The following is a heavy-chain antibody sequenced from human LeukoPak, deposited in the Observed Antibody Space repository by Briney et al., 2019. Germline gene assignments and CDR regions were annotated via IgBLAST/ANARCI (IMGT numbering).Heavy chain of an antibody. CDR2: IIPIFGTA. D-gene: IGHD4-17*01. CDR1: GGTFSSYA. V-gene: IGHV1-69*13. CDR3: ARLAYGDFLFDY. J-gene: IGHJ4*02. Sequence: SVKVSCKASGGTFSSYAISWVRQAPGQGLQWMGGIIPIFGTANYAQKFQGRVTITADESTSTAYMELSSLRSENTAVYYCARLAYGDFLFDYWGQGTLVTVPS.